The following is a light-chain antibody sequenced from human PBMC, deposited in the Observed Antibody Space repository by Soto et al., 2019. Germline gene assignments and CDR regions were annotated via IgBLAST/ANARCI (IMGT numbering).Light chain of an antibody. Sequence: QSVLSQPASVSGSRGQSITISCTGTSSALGSYNLVSWYQQYPGKAPKLVIYEASKRPSGVSSRFSGSKSGNTASLTISGLQADDEAEYYCCSYAGTTTFVIFGGGTKLTVL. V-gene: IGLV2-23*02. J-gene: IGLJ2*01. CDR2: EAS. CDR3: CSYAGTTTFVI. CDR1: SSALGSYNL.